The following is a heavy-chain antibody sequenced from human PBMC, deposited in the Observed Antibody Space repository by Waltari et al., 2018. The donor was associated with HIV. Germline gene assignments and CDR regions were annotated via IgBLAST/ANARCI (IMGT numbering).Heavy chain of an antibody. CDR3: ATGVRYYGP. CDR1: NFRVSGKH. V-gene: IGHV3-53*01. J-gene: IGHJ5*02. Sequence: AESGGRLIQTGGSLGLSCTAFNFRVSGKHVTWIRQAPGGSLEWVAVIYPDDTTHYADSVSVRFTISRAKSRTTVLLLMNGLFVDDTATYFCATGVRYYGPWGQGTRVTVSS. D-gene: IGHD3-10*01. CDR2: IYPDDTT.